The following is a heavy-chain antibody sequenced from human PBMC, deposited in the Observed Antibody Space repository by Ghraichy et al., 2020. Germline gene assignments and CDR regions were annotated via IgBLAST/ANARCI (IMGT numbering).Heavy chain of an antibody. J-gene: IGHJ6*02. V-gene: IGHV4-34*01. Sequence: SETLSLTCAVYGGSFSGYYWSWIRQPPGKGLEWIGEINHSGSTNYNPSLKSRVTISVDTSKNQFSLKLSSVTAADTAVYYCARVGALVVPAGITYYYYGMDVWGQGTTVTVSS. CDR2: INHSGST. CDR3: ARVGALVVPAGITYYYYGMDV. D-gene: IGHD2-2*01. CDR1: GGSFSGYY.